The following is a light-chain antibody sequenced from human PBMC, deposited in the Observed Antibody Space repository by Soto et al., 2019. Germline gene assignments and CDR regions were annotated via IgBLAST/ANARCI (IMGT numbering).Light chain of an antibody. CDR3: QTYSRVPLT. CDR1: QSLLSSSDNRNY. J-gene: IGKJ4*01. V-gene: IGKV4-1*01. Sequence: DVVMTQSPDSLALSLGERATINCKSSQSLLSSSDNRNYLAWFQQKVGQPPKLLIRWASTRESGVPDRFSASGSATDFTITINSLQAEDVAVYYCQTYSRVPLTFGGGTKVEFK. CDR2: WAS.